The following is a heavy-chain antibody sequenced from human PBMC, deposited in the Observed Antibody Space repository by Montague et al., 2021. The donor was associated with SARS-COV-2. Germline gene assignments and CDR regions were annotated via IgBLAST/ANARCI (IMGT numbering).Heavy chain of an antibody. V-gene: IGHV3-9*01. J-gene: IGHJ4*02. Sequence: SLRLSCAASGFIFDDYAMHWVRQAPGKGLEWVSGISWNSGFLGYADSVKGRFTISRDNAKNSLYLQMNSLRAEDTALYYCAKDTISTSGWQTYFDYWGQRTLVTVSS. CDR1: GFIFDDYA. CDR2: ISWNSGFL. CDR3: AKDTISTSGWQTYFDY. D-gene: IGHD2/OR15-2a*01.